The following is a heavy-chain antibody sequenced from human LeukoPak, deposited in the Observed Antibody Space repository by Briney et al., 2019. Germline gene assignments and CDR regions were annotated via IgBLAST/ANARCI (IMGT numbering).Heavy chain of an antibody. CDR2: INPNNGGT. D-gene: IGHD1-14*01. Sequence: ASVKVSCKASGYTFTDYYIHWVRQAPGQGLEWMGWINPNNGGTNYTQKFQGRVTMTRDTSISTAYLELNRLTSDDTAVYYCARVLARYGNLDYWGRGILVTVSS. CDR3: ARVLARYGNLDY. V-gene: IGHV1-2*02. J-gene: IGHJ4*02. CDR1: GYTFTDYY.